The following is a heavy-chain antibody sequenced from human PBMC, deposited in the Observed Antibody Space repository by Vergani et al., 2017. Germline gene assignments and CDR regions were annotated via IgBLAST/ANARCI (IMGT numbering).Heavy chain of an antibody. CDR3: ARAPRWGYNWFDP. CDR1: GGSINTGAYY. Sequence: QVQLQESGPRLVRPSQTLSLTCTVSGGSINTGAYYWSWIRQPPGKGLEWIGYIYYSGSTNYNPSLKSRVTISVDTSKNQFSLKLSSVTAADTAVYYCARAPRWGYNWFDPWGQGTLVTVSS. J-gene: IGHJ5*02. CDR2: IYYSGST. V-gene: IGHV4-61*08. D-gene: IGHD3-16*01.